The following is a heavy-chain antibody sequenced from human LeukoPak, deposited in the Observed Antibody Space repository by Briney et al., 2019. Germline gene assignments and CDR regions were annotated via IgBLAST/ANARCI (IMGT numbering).Heavy chain of an antibody. CDR2: IYSGGST. J-gene: IGHJ4*02. CDR1: GSTVSSNY. D-gene: IGHD3-22*01. CDR3: AREDDSSGYFLDY. V-gene: IGHV3-66*01. Sequence: GGSLRLSCAASGSTVSSNYMSWVRQAPGKGLEWVSVIYSGGSTYYADFVKGRFTISRDNSKNTLYLQMNSLRAEDTAVYYCAREDDSSGYFLDYWGQGTLVTVSS.